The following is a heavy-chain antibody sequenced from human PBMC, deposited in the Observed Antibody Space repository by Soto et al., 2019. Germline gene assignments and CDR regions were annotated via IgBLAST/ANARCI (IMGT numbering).Heavy chain of an antibody. Sequence: PGGSLRLSCAASGFTFNTYAMSWVRQAPGRGLEWVSGISGSGDNTYYPDSVKGRFTISRDNSENTLYLQMNNLRAEDTAVYYCADGGEWSFNFVYWGQGTLVTVSS. CDR1: GFTFNTYA. D-gene: IGHD3-3*01. J-gene: IGHJ4*02. V-gene: IGHV3-23*01. CDR2: ISGSGDNT. CDR3: ADGGEWSFNFVY.